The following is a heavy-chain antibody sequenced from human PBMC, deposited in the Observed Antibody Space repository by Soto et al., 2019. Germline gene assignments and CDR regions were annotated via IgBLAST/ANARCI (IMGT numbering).Heavy chain of an antibody. V-gene: IGHV4-30-4*01. CDR3: ARDRATLDIDY. CDR1: GGSISSGDYY. CDR2: IYYSGST. J-gene: IGHJ4*02. Sequence: TLSLTCTVSGGSISSGDYYWSWIRQPPGKGLEWIGYIYYSGSTYYNPSLKSRVTISVDTSKNQFSLKLSSVTAADTAVYYCARDRATLDIDYWGQGTLVTVSS. D-gene: IGHD3-9*01.